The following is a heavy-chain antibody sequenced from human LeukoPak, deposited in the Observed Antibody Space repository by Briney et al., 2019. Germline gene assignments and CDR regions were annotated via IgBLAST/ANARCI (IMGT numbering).Heavy chain of an antibody. V-gene: IGHV1-18*04. CDR2: MSAYNGNT. CDR1: GYTFIGHY. CDR3: AREYSGSNWWFDP. J-gene: IGHJ5*02. D-gene: IGHD1-26*01. Sequence: GASVKVSCKASGYTFIGHYLHWVRQAPGQGLEWMGWMSAYNGNTNYAQKLQGRVTMTTDTSTSTAYMELRSLRSDDTAVYYCAREYSGSNWWFDPWGQGTLVTVSS.